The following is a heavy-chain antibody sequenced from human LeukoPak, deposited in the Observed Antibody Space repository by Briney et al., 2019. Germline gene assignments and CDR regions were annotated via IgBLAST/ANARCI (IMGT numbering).Heavy chain of an antibody. V-gene: IGHV1-18*04. D-gene: IGHD1-1*01. CDR2: ISAYNGNT. Sequence: ASVKVSCKASGYTFTSYGISWVRQAPGQGLEWMGWISAYNGNTNYAQKLQGRVTMTTDTSTSTAYMELRSLRSDDTAVYHCARLGLGQLERRGQGNWFDPWGQGTLVTVSS. CDR3: ARLGLGQLERRGQGNWFDP. J-gene: IGHJ5*02. CDR1: GYTFTSYG.